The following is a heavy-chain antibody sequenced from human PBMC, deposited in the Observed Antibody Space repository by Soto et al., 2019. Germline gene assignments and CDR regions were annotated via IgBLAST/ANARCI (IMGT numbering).Heavy chain of an antibody. Sequence: GGSLRLSCAASGFTFSSYAMSWVRQAPGKGLEWVSAISGSGGSTYYTDSVKGRFTISRDNSKNTLYLQMNSLRAEDTAVYYCAKDPRAVGYCSGGSCYSYGMDVWGQGTTVTVSS. V-gene: IGHV3-23*01. J-gene: IGHJ6*02. D-gene: IGHD2-15*01. CDR2: ISGSGGST. CDR1: GFTFSSYA. CDR3: AKDPRAVGYCSGGSCYSYGMDV.